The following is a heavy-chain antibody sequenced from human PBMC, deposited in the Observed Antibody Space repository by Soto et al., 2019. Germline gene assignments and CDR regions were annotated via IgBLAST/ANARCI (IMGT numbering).Heavy chain of an antibody. CDR1: GGSISSYY. D-gene: IGHD1-20*01. V-gene: IGHV4-59*01. Sequence: QMQLQESGPGLVKPSETLSLTCTVSGGSISSYYWSWIRQPPGKGLEWIGYIYYSGSTNYNPSLQSRVTISVDTSKNQFSLKLSSVTAADTAVYYCAREDNRILDYWGQGTLVTVSS. CDR3: AREDNRILDY. CDR2: IYYSGST. J-gene: IGHJ4*02.